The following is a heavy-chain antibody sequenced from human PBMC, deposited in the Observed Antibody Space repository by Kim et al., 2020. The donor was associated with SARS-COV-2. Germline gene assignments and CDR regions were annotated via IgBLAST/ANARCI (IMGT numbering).Heavy chain of an antibody. Sequence: ASVKVSCKASGYTFTSYYMHWVRQAPGQGLEWMGIINPSGGSTSYAQKFQGRVTMTRDTSTSTVYMELSSLRSEDTAVYYCARELRYSSSSLTPRDYWGQGTLVTVSS. J-gene: IGHJ4*02. D-gene: IGHD6-6*01. CDR1: GYTFTSYY. V-gene: IGHV1-46*01. CDR2: INPSGGST. CDR3: ARELRYSSSSLTPRDY.